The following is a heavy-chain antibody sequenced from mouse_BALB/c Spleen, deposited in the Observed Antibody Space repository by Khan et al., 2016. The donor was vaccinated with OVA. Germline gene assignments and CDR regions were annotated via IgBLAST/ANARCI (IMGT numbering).Heavy chain of an antibody. Sequence: QVRLQQSGAELVKAGASVKMSCKASGYTFTSYWMHWVKQRLGQGLEWFAETNPTNGRTYYNEKFKSKATLTVDKSSSTAYMLLSGTTFEDSAVYYCARIKKIVACYFDYWGQGTTLTVSS. CDR1: GYTFTSYW. J-gene: IGHJ2*01. D-gene: IGHD1-1*01. CDR3: ARIKKIVACYFDY. CDR2: TNPTNGRT. V-gene: IGHV1S81*02.